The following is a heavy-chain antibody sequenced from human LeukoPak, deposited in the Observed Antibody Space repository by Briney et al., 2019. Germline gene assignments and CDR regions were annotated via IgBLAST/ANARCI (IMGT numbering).Heavy chain of an antibody. V-gene: IGHV4-4*07. Sequence: SETLSLTCTVSGGAINGFFWSWFQHAAGEGLEWIGRIHSSGMTNYNPSLKSRVTLSLDTSKNQVSLKLTPVTAADTALYYCARAPSGCGGICPFDWWGQGNLVTASS. CDR2: IHSSGMT. J-gene: IGHJ4*02. CDR3: ARAPSGCGGICPFDW. CDR1: GGAINGFF. D-gene: IGHD2-15*01.